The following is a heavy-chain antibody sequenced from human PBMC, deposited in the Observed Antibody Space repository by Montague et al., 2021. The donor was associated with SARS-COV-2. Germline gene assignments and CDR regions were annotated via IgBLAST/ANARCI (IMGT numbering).Heavy chain of an antibody. CDR1: GGSFSGDGYF. D-gene: IGHD1-1*01. J-gene: IGHJ6*02. V-gene: IGHV4-31*03. CDR2: IDKSGTT. CDR3: ASGTGKQLDFTYGYYGMDI. Sequence: TLSLTCTVSGGSFSGDGYFWNWIRQHPGKDLEWKRYIDKSGTTQYTPSLKSRVTLSVDKTNSQLSLKSTSVTAAATGVYYCASGTGKQLDFTYGYYGMDIWGQGTTVSVPS.